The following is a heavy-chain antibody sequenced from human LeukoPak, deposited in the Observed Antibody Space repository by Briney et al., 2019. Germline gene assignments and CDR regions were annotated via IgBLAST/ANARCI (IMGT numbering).Heavy chain of an antibody. D-gene: IGHD3-10*01. CDR1: GFTFGDYP. CDR2: IRSKAYGGTT. V-gene: IGHV3-49*04. CDR3: TRMGIVLLWFGECDY. Sequence: GRSLRLSCTASGFTFGDYPMSWVRQAPGKGLEWVGFIRSKAYGGTTEYAASVKGRFTISRDDSKSIAYLQMNSLKTEDTAVYYCTRMGIVLLWFGECDYWGQGTLVTVSS. J-gene: IGHJ4*02.